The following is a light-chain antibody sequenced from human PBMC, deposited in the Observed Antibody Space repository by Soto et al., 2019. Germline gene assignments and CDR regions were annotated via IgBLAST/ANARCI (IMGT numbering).Light chain of an antibody. CDR2: DAS. Sequence: EIVLTQSPDTLSVSPGERATLSCRASQSISRTLAWYQQKSGQPPRLLIYDASTRATGFPARFSGSGSGTDFTLTISRLEPEDFAVYYCQHQGTFGQGTKVDIK. V-gene: IGKV3D-15*01. CDR3: QHQGT. J-gene: IGKJ1*01. CDR1: QSISRT.